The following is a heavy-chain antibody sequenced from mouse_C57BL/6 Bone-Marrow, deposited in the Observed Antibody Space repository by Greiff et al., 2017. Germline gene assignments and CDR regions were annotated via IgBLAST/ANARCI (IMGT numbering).Heavy chain of an antibody. D-gene: IGHD1-1*01. CDR1: GYTFTSYW. Sequence: QVQLQQPGAELVKPGASVKMSCKASGYTFTSYWITWVKQRPGQGLEWIGDIYPGSGSTNYNEKFKSKATLTVDTSSSTAYMQLSSLTSEDSAVYYWARWGYYGSSPMDYWGQGTSVTVSS. J-gene: IGHJ4*01. CDR2: IYPGSGST. CDR3: ARWGYYGSSPMDY. V-gene: IGHV1-55*01.